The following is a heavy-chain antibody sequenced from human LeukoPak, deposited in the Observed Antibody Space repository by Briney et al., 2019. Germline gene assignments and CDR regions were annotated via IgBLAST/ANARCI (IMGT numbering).Heavy chain of an antibody. CDR2: IYTSGDT. V-gene: IGHV4-4*07. Sequence: SETLSLTCTVSGISFTTYYWTWIRQPAGKGLEWLGRIYTSGDTNYNPSLKSRLTMSVDKSKNQFSLKLTSVTAADTAVYYCARGLEDPPGWIDPWGHGTLVTVSS. CDR1: GISFTTYY. D-gene: IGHD1-1*01. CDR3: ARGLEDPPGWIDP. J-gene: IGHJ5*02.